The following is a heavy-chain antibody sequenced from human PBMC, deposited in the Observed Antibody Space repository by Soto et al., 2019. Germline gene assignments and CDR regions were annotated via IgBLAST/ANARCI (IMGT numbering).Heavy chain of an antibody. CDR1: GFTFSSYG. D-gene: IGHD1-26*01. CDR3: AKDRPSGSRPYYYGMDV. V-gene: IGHV3-30*18. Sequence: PGGSLRLCCAASGFTFSSYGMHWVRQAPGKGLEWVAVISYDGSNKYYADSVKGRFTISRDNSKNTLYLQMNSLRAEDTAVYYCAKDRPSGSRPYYYGMDVWGQGTTVTVSS. J-gene: IGHJ6*02. CDR2: ISYDGSNK.